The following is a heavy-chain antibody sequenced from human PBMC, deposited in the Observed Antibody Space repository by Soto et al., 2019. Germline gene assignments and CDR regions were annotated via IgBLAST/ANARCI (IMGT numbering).Heavy chain of an antibody. Sequence: GGSLRLSCAASGFTFDDYAMHWVRQAPGKGLEWVSGISWNSGSIGYADSVKGRFTISRDNAKNSLYLQMNSLRAEDTALYYCAKARIAARGGDFDYWGQGTLVTVSS. CDR2: ISWNSGSI. J-gene: IGHJ4*02. CDR3: AKARIAARGGDFDY. CDR1: GFTFDDYA. D-gene: IGHD6-6*01. V-gene: IGHV3-9*01.